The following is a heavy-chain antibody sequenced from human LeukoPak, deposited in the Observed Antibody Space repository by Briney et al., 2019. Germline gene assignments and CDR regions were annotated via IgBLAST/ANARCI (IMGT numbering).Heavy chain of an antibody. V-gene: IGHV4-39*07. Sequence: KPSETLSLTCTVSGGSISSSSYYWGWIRQPPGKGLEWIGSIYYSGSTHYNSSLKSRVTISVDKSKNQFSLNLYSVTAADTAVYYCARVAFYGAIPDDIWGQGTMVTVSS. CDR1: GGSISSSSYY. D-gene: IGHD2-21*01. CDR3: ARVAFYGAIPDDI. CDR2: IYYSGST. J-gene: IGHJ3*02.